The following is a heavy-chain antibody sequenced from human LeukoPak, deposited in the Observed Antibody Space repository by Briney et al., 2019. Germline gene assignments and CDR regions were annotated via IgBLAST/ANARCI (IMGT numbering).Heavy chain of an antibody. CDR3: AREGRGGSSWYPNWFDP. CDR2: IYYSGST. Sequence: NPSETLSPTCTVSGGSISSYYWSWIRQPPGKGLEWIGYIYYSGSTNYNPSLKSRVTISVDTSKNQFSLKLSSVTAADTAVYYCAREGRGGSSWYPNWFDPWGQGTLVTVSS. J-gene: IGHJ5*02. V-gene: IGHV4-59*01. CDR1: GGSISSYY. D-gene: IGHD6-13*01.